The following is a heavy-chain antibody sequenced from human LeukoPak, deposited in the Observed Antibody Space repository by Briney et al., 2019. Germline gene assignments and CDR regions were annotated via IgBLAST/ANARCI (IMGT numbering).Heavy chain of an antibody. Sequence: SETLSLTCTVSGGSISSSSYYWGWIRQPPGKGLEWIGSIYYSGSTYYNPSLKSRVTISVDTSKNQFSLKLSSVTAADTAVYYCARYSKGYYYYMDVWGKGTTVTVSS. J-gene: IGHJ6*03. D-gene: IGHD4-11*01. V-gene: IGHV4-39*01. CDR3: ARYSKGYYYYMDV. CDR1: GGSISSSSYY. CDR2: IYYSGST.